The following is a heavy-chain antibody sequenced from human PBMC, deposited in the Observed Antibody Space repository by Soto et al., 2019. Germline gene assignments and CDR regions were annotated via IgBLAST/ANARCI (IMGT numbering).Heavy chain of an antibody. J-gene: IGHJ6*02. CDR2: VYPGDSDT. V-gene: IGHV5-51*01. CDR1: GYSFTSYW. Sequence: GESLKISCKGSGYSFTSYWIGWVRQMPGKGLEWMGIVYPGDSDTRYSPSFQGQVTISADKSISTAYLQWSSLKASDTAMYYCARQSGYCSSTSCRYYYYGMDVWGQGTTVTVSS. D-gene: IGHD2-2*01. CDR3: ARQSGYCSSTSCRYYYYGMDV.